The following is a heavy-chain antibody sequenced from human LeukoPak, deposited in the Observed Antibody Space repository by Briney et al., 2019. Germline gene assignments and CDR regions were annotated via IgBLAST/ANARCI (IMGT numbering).Heavy chain of an antibody. CDR1: GYSSTSHW. D-gene: IGHD2-2*01. CDR3: ARRYCSSITCYFFDY. J-gene: IGHJ4*02. V-gene: IGHV5-51*01. CDR2: INPADSDT. Sequence: GESLKISCKGSGYSSTSHWIGWVRQMPGKGLEWMGIINPADSDTRYSPSFQGQVTISVDKSISTAYLQWSSLVASDTAMYYCARRYCSSITCYFFDYWGQGALVTVSS.